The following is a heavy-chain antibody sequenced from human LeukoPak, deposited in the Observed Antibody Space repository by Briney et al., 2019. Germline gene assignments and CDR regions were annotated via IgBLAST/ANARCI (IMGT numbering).Heavy chain of an antibody. CDR1: GFTFSSYE. Sequence: PGGSLRLSCAASGFTFSSYEMNWVRQAPGKGLEWVSYISSSGSTICYADSVKGRFTISRDNAKNSLYLQMNSLRAEDTAVYYCARGVVAATLDYWGQGTLVTVSS. D-gene: IGHD2-15*01. J-gene: IGHJ4*02. CDR2: ISSSGSTI. V-gene: IGHV3-48*03. CDR3: ARGVVAATLDY.